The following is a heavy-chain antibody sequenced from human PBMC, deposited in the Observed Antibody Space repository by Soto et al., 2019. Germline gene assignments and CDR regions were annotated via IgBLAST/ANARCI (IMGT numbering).Heavy chain of an antibody. CDR1: GGTFSSYA. CDR2: IIPIFGTA. D-gene: IGHD1-1*01. V-gene: IGHV1-69*13. J-gene: IGHJ3*02. CDR3: ASVQLERRNAFDT. Sequence: SVKVSCKASGGTFSSYAISWVRQAPGQGLEWMGGIIPIFGTANYAQKFQGRVTITADESTSTAYMELSSLRSEDTAVYYCASVQLERRNAFDTWGQGTMVTVSS.